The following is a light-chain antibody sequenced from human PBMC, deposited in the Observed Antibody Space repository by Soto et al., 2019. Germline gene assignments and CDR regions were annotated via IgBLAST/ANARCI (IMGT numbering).Light chain of an antibody. V-gene: IGKV1-39*01. CDR3: QQTYSTVT. J-gene: IGKJ4*01. Sequence: DTQMTQSPSSLSASIGDSVTITCRASQSISNYLNWYQQKPGKAPKLLIYAASSLQSGVPSRFSGSGSGTDFTLTISSLQPEDFATYYCQQTYSTVTFGGGTKGDIK. CDR1: QSISNY. CDR2: AAS.